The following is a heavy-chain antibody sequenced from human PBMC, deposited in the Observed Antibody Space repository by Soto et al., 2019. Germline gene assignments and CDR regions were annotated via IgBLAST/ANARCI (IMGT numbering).Heavy chain of an antibody. V-gene: IGHV4-59*01. CDR1: GGSISSYY. Sequence: SETLSLTCTVSGGSISSYYWSWIRQPPGKGLEWIGYIYYSGSTNYNPSLKSRVTISVDTSKNQFSLKLSSVTAADTAVYYCARTLYDSSGSTLVYWDQGTLVTVSS. D-gene: IGHD3-22*01. CDR3: ARTLYDSSGSTLVY. J-gene: IGHJ4*02. CDR2: IYYSGST.